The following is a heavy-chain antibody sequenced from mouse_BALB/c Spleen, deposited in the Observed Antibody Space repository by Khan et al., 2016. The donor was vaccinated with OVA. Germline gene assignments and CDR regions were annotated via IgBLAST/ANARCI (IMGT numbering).Heavy chain of an antibody. D-gene: IGHD3-3*01. CDR2: INSNTGEA. V-gene: IGHV9-3-1*01. CDR1: GYTFTNYG. Sequence: QIQLVQSGPELKKPGETVKISCKASGYTFTNYGMNWVKQAPGKGLKWMGWINSNTGEATYADDFKGRFAFSLEPSASTAYLQIKNLKNEDTATYFCVRGGRRAMDYGGQGTSVTVAS. J-gene: IGHJ4*01. CDR3: VRGGRRAMDY.